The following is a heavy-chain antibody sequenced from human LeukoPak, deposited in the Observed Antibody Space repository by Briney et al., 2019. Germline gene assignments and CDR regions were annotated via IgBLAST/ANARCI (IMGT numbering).Heavy chain of an antibody. V-gene: IGHV1-69*13. D-gene: IGHD6-19*01. CDR2: IIPIFGTA. CDR1: GGTFSSYA. Sequence: SVKVSCKASGGTFSSYAISWVRQAPGQGLEWMGGIIPIFGTANYAQKFQGRVTITADESTSTAYMELSSLRSDDTAVYYCARDHRAPYSSGWYGGWFDPWGQGTLVTVSS. CDR3: ARDHRAPYSSGWYGGWFDP. J-gene: IGHJ5*02.